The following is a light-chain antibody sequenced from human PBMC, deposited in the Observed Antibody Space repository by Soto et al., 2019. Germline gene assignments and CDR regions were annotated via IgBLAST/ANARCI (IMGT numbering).Light chain of an antibody. Sequence: EIVLTQSPATLSLSPGERATLSCRASQSVSSYLAWYQQKPGQAPRLLIYDASNRATDIPARFSGSGSGTDFTLTISSLEPEDFAVYYCQQRSNWPAITFGQGTRLEI. V-gene: IGKV3-11*01. J-gene: IGKJ5*01. CDR3: QQRSNWPAIT. CDR2: DAS. CDR1: QSVSSY.